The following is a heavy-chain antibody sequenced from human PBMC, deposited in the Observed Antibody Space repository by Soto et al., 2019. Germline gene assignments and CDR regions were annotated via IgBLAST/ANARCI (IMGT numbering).Heavy chain of an antibody. J-gene: IGHJ6*01. Sequence: SVKVSCKASGGTFSSYAISWVRQAPGQGLEWMGGIIPIFGTANYAQKFQGRVTITADESTSTAYMELSTLRSEDTAVYYCARERSGGAATLRGRSKSYSCYGVGVCGRGCTVTVP. CDR2: IIPIFGTA. CDR1: GGTFSSYA. D-gene: IGHD3-16*01. V-gene: IGHV1-69*13. CDR3: ARERSGGAATLRGRSKSYSCYGVGV.